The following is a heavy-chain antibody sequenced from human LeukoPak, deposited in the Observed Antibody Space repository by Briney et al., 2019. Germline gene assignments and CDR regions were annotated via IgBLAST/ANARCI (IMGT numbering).Heavy chain of an antibody. CDR3: ARTTGYSSSWYSAQLTFDY. D-gene: IGHD6-13*01. CDR2: IYSGGST. CDR1: GFTFDGYG. Sequence: GGSLRLSCVASGFTFDGYGMSWVRQAPGKELEWVSVIYSGGSTYYADSVKGRFTISRDNSKNTLYLQMNSLRAEDTAVYYCARTTGYSSSWYSAQLTFDYWGQGTLVTVSS. V-gene: IGHV3-53*01. J-gene: IGHJ4*02.